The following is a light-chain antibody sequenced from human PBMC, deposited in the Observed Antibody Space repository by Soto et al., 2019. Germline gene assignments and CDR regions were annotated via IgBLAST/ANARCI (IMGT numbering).Light chain of an antibody. CDR3: QQYGSSPPDT. Sequence: EIVLTQSPGTLSLSPGELATLSCRASQSLSSRYFAWYHQKPGQAPRLLIYGASSRPGGIPDRFSGSGSGTDFTLTISRLEPEDFAVYYCQQYGSSPPDTFGHGTRLEIK. V-gene: IGKV3-20*01. CDR1: QSLSSRY. J-gene: IGKJ5*01. CDR2: GAS.